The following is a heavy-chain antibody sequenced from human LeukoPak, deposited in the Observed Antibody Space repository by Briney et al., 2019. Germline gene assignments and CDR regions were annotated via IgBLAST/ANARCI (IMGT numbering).Heavy chain of an antibody. D-gene: IGHD3-22*01. Sequence: QPGGSLRLSCAASGFTVNSNYMSWVRQAPGKGLEWVSVIYSGGSTYYADSVKGRFTISRDNSKNTLYLQMNSLRAEDTAVYYCARTYPPDSRDAFDIWGQGTMVTVSS. CDR3: ARTYPPDSRDAFDI. J-gene: IGHJ3*02. CDR1: GFTVNSNY. CDR2: IYSGGST. V-gene: IGHV3-66*02.